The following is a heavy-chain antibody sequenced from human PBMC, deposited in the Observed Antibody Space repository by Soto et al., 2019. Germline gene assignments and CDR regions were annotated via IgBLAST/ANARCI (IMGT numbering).Heavy chain of an antibody. CDR2: ISGSGGSS. Sequence: GGSLRLSCAAAGFAFSTYAMTWVRQAPGKGLEWVSVISGSGGSSYYAAPVKGRFTISRDNSKNALFLQMNGLRAEDTAVYYCAKVTKRAAAGRYEYYKYGMDVWGQGTTVTVSS. D-gene: IGHD6-13*01. J-gene: IGHJ6*02. V-gene: IGHV3-23*01. CDR3: AKVTKRAAAGRYEYYKYGMDV. CDR1: GFAFSTYA.